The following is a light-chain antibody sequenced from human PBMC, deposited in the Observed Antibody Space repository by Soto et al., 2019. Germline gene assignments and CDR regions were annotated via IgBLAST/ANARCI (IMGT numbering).Light chain of an antibody. V-gene: IGKV1-5*01. CDR2: DAS. Sequence: IHITPSPSTPSSSVGDTVTITLLASQSIRNWLAWYQQKPGKVPKLLIYDASSLASGVPSRFSGSGSGTEFTLTISSLQPDDFASFYCQEYNSYTWTFGQGTKVDI. CDR1: QSIRNW. CDR3: QEYNSYTWT. J-gene: IGKJ1*01.